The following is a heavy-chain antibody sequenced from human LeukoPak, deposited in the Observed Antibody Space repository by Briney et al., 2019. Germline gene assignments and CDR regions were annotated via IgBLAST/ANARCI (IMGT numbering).Heavy chain of an antibody. J-gene: IGHJ3*02. Sequence: GSLRLSCAASGFTFSSYWMNWVRQAPGKGLEWVANIKQDGSEKYYVDSVKGRFTISRDNSKNTLYLQMNSLRAEDTAVYYCAKAPQGEWSAFDIWGQGTMVTVPS. V-gene: IGHV3-7*03. D-gene: IGHD3-3*01. CDR2: IKQDGSEK. CDR3: AKAPQGEWSAFDI. CDR1: GFTFSSYW.